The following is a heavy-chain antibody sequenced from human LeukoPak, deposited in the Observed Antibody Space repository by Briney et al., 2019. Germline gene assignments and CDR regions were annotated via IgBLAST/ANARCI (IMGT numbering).Heavy chain of an antibody. CDR3: ARHGDLHYYYMDV. CDR1: GGSISSYY. V-gene: IGHV4-59*01. CDR2: IYYSGST. J-gene: IGHJ6*03. Sequence: PSETLSLTCTVSGGSISSYYWSWIRQPPGKGLEWIGYIYYSGSTNYNPSLKSRVTISVDTSKNQFSLKLSSVTAADTAVYYCARHGDLHYYYMDVWGKGTTVTVSS. D-gene: IGHD3-10*01.